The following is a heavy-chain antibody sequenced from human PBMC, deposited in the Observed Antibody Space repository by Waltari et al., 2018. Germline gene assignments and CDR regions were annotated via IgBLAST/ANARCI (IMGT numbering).Heavy chain of an antibody. D-gene: IGHD6-13*01. Sequence: QVQLVQSGAEVKKPGSSVKVSCKASGGTFSSYAISWVRQAPGQGIEWMGRIIPSLGTANYEQNVQGRVPITADKSTSTAYMELSSLRSEDTAVYYCATQIAVAGFYYFDYWGQGTLVTVSS. V-gene: IGHV1-69*08. J-gene: IGHJ4*02. CDR3: ATQIAVAGFYYFDY. CDR2: IIPSLGTA. CDR1: GGTFSSYA.